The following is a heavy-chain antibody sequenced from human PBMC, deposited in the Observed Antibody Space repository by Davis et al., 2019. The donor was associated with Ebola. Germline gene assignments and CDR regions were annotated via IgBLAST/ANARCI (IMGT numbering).Heavy chain of an antibody. CDR1: GYSFSSYA. CDR3: ARWGTSHDNADH. Sequence: ASVKVSCKAFGYSFSSYAMNWVRQSPGQRPEWMGWINTATGSPMYAQDFTGRFVFSLDTSVSTAYLEISSLKAEDTAVYYCARWGTSHDNADHWGQGTLVTVSS. D-gene: IGHD1-1*01. V-gene: IGHV7-4-1*02. J-gene: IGHJ4*02. CDR2: INTATGSP.